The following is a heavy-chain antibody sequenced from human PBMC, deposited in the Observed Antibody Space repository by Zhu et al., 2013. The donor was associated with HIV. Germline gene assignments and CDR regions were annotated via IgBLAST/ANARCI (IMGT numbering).Heavy chain of an antibody. CDR3: ARGVGSNNLFDY. J-gene: IGHJ4*02. CDR1: GYSISSGYY. CDR2: IYHSGTT. Sequence: QVQLQESGPGLVKPSETLSLTCTVSGYSISSGYYWAWIRQPPGKGLEWIGSIYHSGTTYYNPSLKSRVTISVDTSKNQFSLKLSSVTAADTAVYYCARGVGSNNLFDYWGQGTLVTVSS. D-gene: IGHD4-4*01. V-gene: IGHV4-38-2*02.